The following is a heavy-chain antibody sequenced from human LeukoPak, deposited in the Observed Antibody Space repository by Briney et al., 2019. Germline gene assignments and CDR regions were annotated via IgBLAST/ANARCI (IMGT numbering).Heavy chain of an antibody. CDR1: GGSISSYD. D-gene: IGHD4-17*01. CDR3: ARLDYGDYHGLADY. CDR2: IYTRGST. J-gene: IGHJ4*02. V-gene: IGHV4-4*07. Sequence: PSETLSLTCTVSGGSISSYDWSWIRQPAGKRLEWIGRIYTRGSTNYNPSLKSRVIMSVDTSKNQFSLKLSSVTAADTAVYYCARLDYGDYHGLADYWGQGTLVTVSS.